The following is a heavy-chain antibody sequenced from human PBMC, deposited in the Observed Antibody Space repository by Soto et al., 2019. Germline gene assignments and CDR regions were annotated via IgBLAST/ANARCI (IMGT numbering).Heavy chain of an antibody. CDR1: GFTVSTYG. D-gene: IGHD2-21*01. CDR3: PGEVASGY. Sequence: QVQLVESGGGVVQPGRSLRLSCAVSGFTVSTYGMHWVRQAPGKGLEWGAGISRDGGTKYYADSVKGRFTISRDNSRNTLFLEMNSLRGDDMADYYWPGEVASGYWGQGTLVTVSS. V-gene: IGHV3-30*03. CDR2: ISRDGGTK. J-gene: IGHJ4*02.